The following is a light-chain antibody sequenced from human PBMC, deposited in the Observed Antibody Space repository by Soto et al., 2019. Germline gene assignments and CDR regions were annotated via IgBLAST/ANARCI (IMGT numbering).Light chain of an antibody. V-gene: IGLV2-14*01. CDR1: SNHVGGYDY. Sequence: QSALTQPASVSGSPGQSITISCSGTSNHVGGYDYVSWYQQHPGKAPKLVIYEVSNRPSWVSNRFSGSKSGNTASLTISGLQPEDEADYYCNSYTSSSTLVFGGGTQLTVL. CDR2: EVS. J-gene: IGLJ2*01. CDR3: NSYTSSSTLV.